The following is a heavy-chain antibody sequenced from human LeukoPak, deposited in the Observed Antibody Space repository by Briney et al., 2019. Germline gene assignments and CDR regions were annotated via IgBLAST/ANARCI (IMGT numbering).Heavy chain of an antibody. CDR3: ARHAYYYDSSGSYEAFDI. CDR2: MYYSGST. J-gene: IGHJ3*02. CDR1: VGSISSYY. Sequence: PSETLSLTCTVSVGSISSYYWSWIRQPPGKGLEWIGSMYYSGSTNYKPSLKSRVTISVDTSKNQFSLKLSSVTAADTAVYYCARHAYYYDSSGSYEAFDIWGQGTMVTVSS. V-gene: IGHV4-59*08. D-gene: IGHD3-22*01.